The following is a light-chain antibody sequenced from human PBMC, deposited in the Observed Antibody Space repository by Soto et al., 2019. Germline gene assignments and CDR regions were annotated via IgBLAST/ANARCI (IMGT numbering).Light chain of an antibody. Sequence: SVLTQPASVSGSPGQSITISCTGTSSDVGGYNYVSWYQQHPGKAPKLMIYEVSNRPSGVSNRFSGSKSGNTASLTISGLQAEDEADYYCSSYTSSSTPNDVFGTGTKVTVL. V-gene: IGLV2-14*01. J-gene: IGLJ1*01. CDR3: SSYTSSSTPNDV. CDR2: EVS. CDR1: SSDVGGYNY.